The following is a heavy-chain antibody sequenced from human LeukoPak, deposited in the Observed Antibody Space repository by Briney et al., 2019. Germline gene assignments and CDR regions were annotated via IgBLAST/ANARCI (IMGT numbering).Heavy chain of an antibody. CDR1: GGSISSYY. CDR2: IYYSGST. Sequence: SETLSLTCTVSGGSISSYYWSWIRQPPGKGLEWIGYIYYSGSTNYNPSLKSRVTISVDTSKNQFSLKLSSVTAADTAVYYCASVITRDAFDIWGQGTMVTVSS. J-gene: IGHJ3*02. CDR3: ASVITRDAFDI. D-gene: IGHD3-16*01. V-gene: IGHV4-59*01.